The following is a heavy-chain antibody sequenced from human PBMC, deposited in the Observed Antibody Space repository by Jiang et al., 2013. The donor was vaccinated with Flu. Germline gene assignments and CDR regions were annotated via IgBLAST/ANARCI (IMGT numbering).Heavy chain of an antibody. D-gene: IGHD6-13*01. Sequence: GAEVKKPGASVKVSCRASGYTFTSYGINWVRQATGQGLEWMGWMNPNSGNTGYAQKFQGRVTMTRNTSISTAYMELSSLRSEDTAVYYCASSSWLGIYYYGMDVWGQGTTVTVSS. CDR2: MNPNSGNT. V-gene: IGHV1-8*01. J-gene: IGHJ6*02. CDR1: GYTFTSYG. CDR3: ASSSWLGIYYYGMDV.